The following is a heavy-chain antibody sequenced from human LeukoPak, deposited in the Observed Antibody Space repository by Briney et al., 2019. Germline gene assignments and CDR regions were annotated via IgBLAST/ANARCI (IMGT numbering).Heavy chain of an antibody. Sequence: KPSDTLSLTCAVYGGSFSGYYWSWIRQPPGKGLEWIGELNHSGSTNTTPSLKSRVTISVDTSKNQFSLKLSSVTAADTAVYYCARLLRGGRDTPMVTMIVVRAKSGAFDIWGQGTMVTVSS. CDR3: ARLLRGGRDTPMVTMIVVRAKSGAFDI. V-gene: IGHV4-34*01. CDR1: GGSFSGYY. CDR2: LNHSGST. D-gene: IGHD3-22*01. J-gene: IGHJ3*02.